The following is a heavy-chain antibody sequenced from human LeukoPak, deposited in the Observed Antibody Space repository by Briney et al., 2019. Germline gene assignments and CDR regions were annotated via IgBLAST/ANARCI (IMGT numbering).Heavy chain of an antibody. Sequence: GGSLRLSCEASGLTFSSYGMSWVRQAPGKGLRWVSAITGDGTTTYYADSVKGRFTISRDNSKNMLYLQMSSLRAEDTAVYYCAKMQGYFDYWGQGTLVPVSS. CDR2: ITGDGTTT. CDR3: AKMQGYFDY. V-gene: IGHV3-23*01. CDR1: GLTFSSYG. J-gene: IGHJ4*02.